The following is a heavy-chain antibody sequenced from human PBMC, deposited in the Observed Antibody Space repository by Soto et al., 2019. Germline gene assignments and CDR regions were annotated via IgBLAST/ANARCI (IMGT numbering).Heavy chain of an antibody. CDR3: AKRRGWTHLGHDAFDI. CDR2: ISYDGSNK. J-gene: IGHJ3*02. CDR1: GFTFSSYG. Sequence: QVQLVESGGGVVQPGRSLRLSCAASGFTFSSYGMHWVRQAPGKGLEWVAVISYDGSNKYYADSVKGRFTISRDNSKNTLYLQMNSLRAEDTAVYYCAKRRGWTHLGHDAFDIWGQGTMVTVSS. V-gene: IGHV3-30*18. D-gene: IGHD6-19*01.